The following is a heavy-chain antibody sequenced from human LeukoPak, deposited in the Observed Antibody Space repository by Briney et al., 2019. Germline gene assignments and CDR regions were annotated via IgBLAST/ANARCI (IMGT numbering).Heavy chain of an antibody. CDR3: ARDRRVLIDTTPPHFAY. CDR1: GGSISSYY. Sequence: SETLSLTCTVAGGSISSYYWSLIRQPAGKGLEWIGHIFHTGSAHYNPSLKSRVTISVDTSKNQFSLELSSVTAADTAVYYCARDRRVLIDTTPPHFAYWGQGTLVTVSS. J-gene: IGHJ4*02. CDR2: IFHTGSA. V-gene: IGHV4-59*12. D-gene: IGHD1-14*01.